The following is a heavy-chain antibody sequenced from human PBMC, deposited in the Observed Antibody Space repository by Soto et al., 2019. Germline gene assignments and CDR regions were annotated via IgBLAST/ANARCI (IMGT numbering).Heavy chain of an antibody. J-gene: IGHJ6*02. D-gene: IGHD4-17*01. Sequence: QVQLVESGGGEVQPGRSLTISCAASGFTFSTYGMHWVRQTPGKGLEWVAVISYDGTNKFYSDSVKGRFTISRDNFKNXLXXXXXXXXXXXXAVYSCAKDLQSYGDYDYYCYGMDVWGLGTRVTVSS. CDR1: GFTFSTYG. CDR3: AKDLQSYGDYDYYCYGMDV. V-gene: IGHV3-30*03. CDR2: ISYDGTNK.